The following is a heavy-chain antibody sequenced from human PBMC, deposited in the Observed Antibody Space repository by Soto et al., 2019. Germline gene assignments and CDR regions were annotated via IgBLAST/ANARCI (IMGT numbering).Heavy chain of an antibody. CDR3: ARDLLGEYSGDLVGY. Sequence: GGSLRLSCAASGFTFRSYAMHWVRQAPGKGLEWVAVISYDGSNKYYADSVKGRFTISRDNSKNTLYLQMNSLRAEDTAVYYCARDLLGEYSGDLVGYWGQGTLVTVSS. CDR1: GFTFRSYA. J-gene: IGHJ4*02. CDR2: ISYDGSNK. D-gene: IGHD3-16*01. V-gene: IGHV3-30-3*01.